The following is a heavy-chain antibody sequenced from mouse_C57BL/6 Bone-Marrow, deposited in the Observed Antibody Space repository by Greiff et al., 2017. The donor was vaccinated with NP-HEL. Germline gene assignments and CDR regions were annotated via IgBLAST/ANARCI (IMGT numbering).Heavy chain of an antibody. CDR3: ARTKAMIYLRYFDV. CDR2: IDPNSGGT. V-gene: IGHV1-72*01. D-gene: IGHD2-4*01. Sequence: QVQLQQPGAELVKPGASVKLSCKASGYTFTSYWMHWVKQRPGRGLEWIGRIDPNSGGTKYNEKFKSKATLTVDKPSSTAYMPLSSLTSEDSAVYDCARTKAMIYLRYFDVWGTGTTVTVSS. CDR1: GYTFTSYW. J-gene: IGHJ1*03.